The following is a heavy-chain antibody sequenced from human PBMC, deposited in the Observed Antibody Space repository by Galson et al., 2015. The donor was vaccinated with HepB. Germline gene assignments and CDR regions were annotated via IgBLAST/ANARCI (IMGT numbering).Heavy chain of an antibody. V-gene: IGHV6-1*01. CDR3: TRVAHLGRGMNV. D-gene: IGHD3-10*01. Sequence: GAISGDSVSSNTVGWNWIRRSPSRGLEWLGRTYYRSKWYSDYAVSGKSRITIHADSSSNQFFLQLNSVIPEDTAVYYCTRVAHLGRGMNVWGQGTTVTVSS. CDR1: GDSVSSNTVG. CDR2: TYYRSKWYS. J-gene: IGHJ6*02.